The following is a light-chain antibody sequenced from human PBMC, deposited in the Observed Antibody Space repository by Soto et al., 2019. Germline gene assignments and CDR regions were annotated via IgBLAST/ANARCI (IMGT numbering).Light chain of an antibody. Sequence: ENVLTQSPDTLSLSPGDRASLPCRASQSVSNNYLAWHQQRPGQAPRLLIFGASNRATGVPDRFTGSASGTDFTLTISRLQPEDFALYFCQQYASSPVTFGGGTKLEI. V-gene: IGKV3-20*01. CDR3: QQYASSPVT. CDR1: QSVSNNY. J-gene: IGKJ4*01. CDR2: GAS.